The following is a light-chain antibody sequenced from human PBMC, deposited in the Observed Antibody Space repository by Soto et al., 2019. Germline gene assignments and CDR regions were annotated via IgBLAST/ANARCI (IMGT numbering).Light chain of an antibody. V-gene: IGKV1-5*01. CDR2: AAS. CDR1: QDINIY. Sequence: IQMTQSPSSLFASVGGRVTITCPATQDINIYLNLYQQKPGKAPKLLIFAASTLVRGVPSRFSGRGSGTEFTLTISRLQADDYATFYCQQYHTDWTFGQGTKVDIK. J-gene: IGKJ1*01. CDR3: QQYHTDWT.